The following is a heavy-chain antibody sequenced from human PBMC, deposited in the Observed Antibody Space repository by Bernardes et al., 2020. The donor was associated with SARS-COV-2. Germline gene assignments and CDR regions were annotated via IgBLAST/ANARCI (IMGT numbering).Heavy chain of an antibody. Sequence: GGSLRLSCAVSGFTFSNYAMSWVRQAPGKGLEWVSSIGGSDGGTYYADSVQGRFTISRDNSKNTLFLQMNSLRDDDTAIYYCARDWVDEGIVPVPAPMWYWGMGTLVTVSS. CDR2: IGGSDGGT. CDR1: GFTFSNYA. CDR3: ARDWVDEGIVPVPAPMWY. V-gene: IGHV3-23*01. D-gene: IGHD2-2*01. J-gene: IGHJ4*02.